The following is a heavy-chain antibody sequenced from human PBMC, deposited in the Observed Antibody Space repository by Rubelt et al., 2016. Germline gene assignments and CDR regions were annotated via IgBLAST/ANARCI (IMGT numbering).Heavy chain of an antibody. CDR1: GFTFSDYL. Sequence: GGGVVQPGRSLRLSCAASGFTFSDYLMHWVRQAPGKGLEWVTVISYDGSNEYYADSVKGRFTISRDNSKNTLNLQMNSLRAEDSAMYYCAREITVIRGVRDGLDVWGQGTTVTASS. CDR2: ISYDGSNE. J-gene: IGHJ6*02. V-gene: IGHV3-30*03. D-gene: IGHD3-10*01. CDR3: AREITVIRGVRDGLDV.